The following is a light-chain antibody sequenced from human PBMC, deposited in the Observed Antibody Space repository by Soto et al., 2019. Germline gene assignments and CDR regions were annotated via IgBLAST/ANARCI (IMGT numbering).Light chain of an antibody. J-gene: IGLJ2*01. CDR3: SSYTSSSTFVV. V-gene: IGLV2-18*02. CDR1: SSDVGSYNR. Sequence: QSALTQPPSVSGSPGQSVTISCTGPSSDVGSYNRVSWYQQPPGTAPKLIIYDVSNRPSGVPDRFSGSKSGNTASLTISGLQAEDEADYYCSSYTSSSTFVVFGGGTKLTVL. CDR2: DVS.